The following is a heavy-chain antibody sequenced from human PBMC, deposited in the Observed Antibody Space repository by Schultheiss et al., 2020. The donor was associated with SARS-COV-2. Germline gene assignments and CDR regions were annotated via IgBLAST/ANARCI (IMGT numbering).Heavy chain of an antibody. D-gene: IGHD4-11*01. J-gene: IGHJ4*02. V-gene: IGHV3-21*04. CDR1: GFTFSSYS. Sequence: GGSLRLSCAASGFTFSSYSMNWVRQAPGKGLEWVSGISWNSGSIGYADSVKGRFTISRDNAKNSLYLQMNSLRAEDTAVYYCARDRMTTVTPIGYWGQGTLVTVSS. CDR2: ISWNSGSI. CDR3: ARDRMTTVTPIGY.